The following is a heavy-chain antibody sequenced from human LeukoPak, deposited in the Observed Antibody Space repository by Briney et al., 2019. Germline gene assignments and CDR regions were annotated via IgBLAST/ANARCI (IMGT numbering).Heavy chain of an antibody. V-gene: IGHV3-21*01. CDR1: GFTFSSYS. D-gene: IGHD2-2*01. CDR3: ARTLGVPSAFDP. Sequence: PGGSLRLSCAASGFTFSSYSMNWVRQAPGKGLEWVSSISSSSYIYYADSVKGRFTISRDNTKNTLYLQMNSLRAEDTAVYYCARTLGVPSAFDPWGQGTLVTVSS. CDR2: ISSSSYI. J-gene: IGHJ5*02.